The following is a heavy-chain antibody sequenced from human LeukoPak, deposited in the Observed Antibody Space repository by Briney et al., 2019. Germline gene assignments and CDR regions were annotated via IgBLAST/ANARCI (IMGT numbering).Heavy chain of an antibody. Sequence: SWIRQHPGKGLEWIGYIYYSGSTYYNPSLKSRVTISVDTSKNQFSLKLSSVTAADTAVYYCARAHRRGNWFDPWGQGTLVTVSS. J-gene: IGHJ5*02. V-gene: IGHV4-31*02. CDR3: ARAHRRGNWFDP. CDR2: IYYSGST. D-gene: IGHD1-14*01.